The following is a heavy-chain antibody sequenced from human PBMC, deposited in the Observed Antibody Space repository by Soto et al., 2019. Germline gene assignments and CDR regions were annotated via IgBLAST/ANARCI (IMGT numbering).Heavy chain of an antibody. CDR3: ARHAYGDYVRGVDY. J-gene: IGHJ4*02. Sequence: QVQLQESGPGLVKPSETLSLTCTVSGGSISSYYWSWIRQPPGKGLEWIGYIYSSGSTNYNPSLKSRVTISVDTSKNQFSLKLSSVTAADTAVYYCARHAYGDYVRGVDYWGQGTLVTVSS. D-gene: IGHD4-17*01. CDR2: IYSSGST. V-gene: IGHV4-59*08. CDR1: GGSISSYY.